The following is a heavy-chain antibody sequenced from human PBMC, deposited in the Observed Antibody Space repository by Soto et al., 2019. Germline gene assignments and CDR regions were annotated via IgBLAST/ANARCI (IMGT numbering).Heavy chain of an antibody. CDR1: GGTFSSYA. CDR2: IIPIFGTA. V-gene: IGHV1-69*13. CDR3: ARADSYGLWDYYYYGMDV. J-gene: IGHJ6*02. D-gene: IGHD5-18*01. Sequence: SVKVSCKASGGTFSSYAISSVRRAPGQGLEWMGGIIPIFGTANYAQKFQGRVTITADESTSTAYMELSSLRSEDTAVYYCARADSYGLWDYYYYGMDVWGHGTTVPVSS.